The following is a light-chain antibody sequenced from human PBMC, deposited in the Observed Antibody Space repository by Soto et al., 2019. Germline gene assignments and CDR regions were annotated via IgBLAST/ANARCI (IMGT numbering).Light chain of an antibody. J-gene: IGLJ2*01. CDR2: DVS. CDR1: SSDVGGYTY. Sequence: QSVLTQPASVSGSPGQSITISCTGTSSDVGGYTYVSWYQQHPGKAPKLMIYDVSNRPSGVSNRFSASKSGNTASLTISGLQAEDEADYYCSSYTSSSTLVFGGGTKVTVL. CDR3: SSYTSSSTLV. V-gene: IGLV2-14*01.